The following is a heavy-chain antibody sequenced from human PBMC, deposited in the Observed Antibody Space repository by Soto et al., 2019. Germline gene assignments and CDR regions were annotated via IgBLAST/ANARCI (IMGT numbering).Heavy chain of an antibody. J-gene: IGHJ4*02. V-gene: IGHV5-51*01. D-gene: IGHD4-17*01. Sequence: PGESLKISCKGSGYNFTNYWIAWVRQMPGKGLGWMAIIYPGDSDTRYSPSFQGQVTISADKSIATAYLQWSSLKASDTAIYYCARPANTVADHFDLWGQGTPVTVSS. CDR1: GYNFTNYW. CDR3: ARPANTVADHFDL. CDR2: IYPGDSDT.